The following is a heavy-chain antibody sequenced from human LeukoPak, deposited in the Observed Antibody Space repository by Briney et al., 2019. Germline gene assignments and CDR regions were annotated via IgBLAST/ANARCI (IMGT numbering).Heavy chain of an antibody. CDR3: ARRGAYCGGDCARPVAAFDI. V-gene: IGHV4-30-2*01. D-gene: IGHD2-21*02. CDR2: IYHSGST. Sequence: SQTLSLTCAVSGGSISSGGYSWSWIRQPPGKGLEWIGYIYHSGSTYYNPSLKSRVTISVDRSKNQFSLKLSSVTAADTAVYYCARRGAYCGGDCARPVAAFDIWGQGTMVTVSS. J-gene: IGHJ3*02. CDR1: GGSISSGGYS.